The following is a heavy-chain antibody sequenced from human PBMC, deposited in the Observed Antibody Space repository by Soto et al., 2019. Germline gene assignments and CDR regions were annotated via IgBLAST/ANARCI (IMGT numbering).Heavy chain of an antibody. Sequence: NPSLTFSVSGGSISSSIYYWGWIRQPPGKGLEGIGSIYYSGSTYYNPSIKSRVTISVDTSKNQFSLKLSSVTAADTAVYYCARHSLAAAGTWSTENWFDPWGQGTLVPVS. CDR3: ARHSLAAAGTWSTENWFDP. V-gene: IGHV4-39*01. D-gene: IGHD6-13*01. J-gene: IGHJ5*02. CDR2: IYYSGST. CDR1: GGSISSSIYY.